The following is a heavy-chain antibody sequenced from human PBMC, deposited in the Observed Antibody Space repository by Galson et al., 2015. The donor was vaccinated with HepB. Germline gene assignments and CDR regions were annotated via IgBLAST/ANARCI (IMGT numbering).Heavy chain of an antibody. J-gene: IGHJ3*02. Sequence: QVQLQESGPGLVKPSETLSLTCTVSGGSISSSSYYWGWIRQPPGKGLEWIGSIYYSGSTYYNPSLKSRVTISVDTSKNQFSLKLSSVTAADTAAYYCARYPLIVVVGRNAFDIWGQGTMVTVSS. CDR1: GGSISSSSYY. CDR2: IYYSGST. V-gene: IGHV4-39*01. D-gene: IGHD3-22*01. CDR3: ARYPLIVVVGRNAFDI.